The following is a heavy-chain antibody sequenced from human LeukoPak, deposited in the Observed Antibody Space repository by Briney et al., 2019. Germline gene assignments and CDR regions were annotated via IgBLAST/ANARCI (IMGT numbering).Heavy chain of an antibody. CDR3: ARGGEKDGDPFDY. J-gene: IGHJ4*02. CDR1: GGSISSSNW. CDR2: IYHSGST. V-gene: IGHV4-4*02. Sequence: PSETLSLTCAVSGGSISSSNWWSWVRQPPGKGLEWIGEIYHSGSTNYNPSLKSRVTISVDKSKNQFSLKLSSVTAADTAVYYCARGGEKDGDPFDYWGQGTLVTVSS. D-gene: IGHD4-17*01.